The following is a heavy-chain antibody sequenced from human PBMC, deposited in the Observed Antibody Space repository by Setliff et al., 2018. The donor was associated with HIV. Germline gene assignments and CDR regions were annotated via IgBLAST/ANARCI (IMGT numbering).Heavy chain of an antibody. J-gene: IGHJ3*02. V-gene: IGHV1-8*02. CDR3: ASSRGRTGAFDI. Sequence: ASVKVSCKASGYTFTSYDINWVRQATGQGLEWMGWMNPNSGNTAYAQKFQGRVTMPRDTSTSTVYMELSSLRSEDTAVYYCASSRGRTGAFDIWGQGTMVTVSS. CDR1: GYTFTSYD. D-gene: IGHD1-1*01. CDR2: MNPNSGNT.